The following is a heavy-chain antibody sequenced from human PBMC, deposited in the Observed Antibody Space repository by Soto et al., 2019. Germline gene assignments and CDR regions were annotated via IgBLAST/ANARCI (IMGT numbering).Heavy chain of an antibody. CDR1: GFTLSDYA. D-gene: IGHD2-2*01. V-gene: IGHV3-23*01. J-gene: IGHJ4*02. Sequence: EAQLLESGGDLVQPGGSLRLSCAASGFTLSDYAMTWVRQAPGKGLEWVSGITGSSEITYYADSVKGRLTISRDNSKNPVSLQMNGLRAEDSAIYYCARDCARTSCSVWKLWGQGTLVTVSP. CDR3: ARDCARTSCSVWKL. CDR2: ITGSSEIT.